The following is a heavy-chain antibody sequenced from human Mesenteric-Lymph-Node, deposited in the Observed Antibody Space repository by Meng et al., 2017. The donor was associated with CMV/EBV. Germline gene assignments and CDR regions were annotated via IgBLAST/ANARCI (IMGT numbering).Heavy chain of an antibody. V-gene: IGHV3-30-3*01. CDR2: ISYDGSNK. J-gene: IGHJ4*02. Sequence: GESLKISCAASGFTFSSYAMHWVRQAPGKGLEWVAVISYDGSNKYYADSVKGRFTISRDNSKNTLYLQMNSLRAEDTAVYYCAREWLYGENRYFDYWGQGALVTVSS. CDR1: GFTFSSYA. D-gene: IGHD4/OR15-4a*01. CDR3: AREWLYGENRYFDY.